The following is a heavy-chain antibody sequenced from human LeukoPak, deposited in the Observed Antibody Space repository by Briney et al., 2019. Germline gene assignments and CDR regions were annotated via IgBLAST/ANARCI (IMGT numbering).Heavy chain of an antibody. D-gene: IGHD3-10*01. CDR3: ARGAPGKPFDY. J-gene: IGHJ4*02. V-gene: IGHV4-34*01. CDR1: GGSFSGYY. Sequence: PSETLSLTCAVYGGSFSGYYWSWIRQPPGKGLEWIGEINHSGSTNYNPSLKSRVTISVDTSKNQFSLKLSSVTAADTAVYYCARGAPGKPFDYWGQGTPVTVSS. CDR2: INHSGST.